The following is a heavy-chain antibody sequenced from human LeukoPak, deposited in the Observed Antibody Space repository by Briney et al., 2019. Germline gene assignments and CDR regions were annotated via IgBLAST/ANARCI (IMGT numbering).Heavy chain of an antibody. Sequence: ASVKVSCKASGYTFTSYGISWVRQAPGQGLEWMGGIIPIFGTANYAQKFQGRVTITADKSTSTAYMELSSLRSEDTAVYYCARERRVGVVVVAATPRYFQHWGQGTLVTVSS. J-gene: IGHJ1*01. CDR1: GYTFTSYG. D-gene: IGHD2-15*01. CDR3: ARERRVGVVVVAATPRYFQH. V-gene: IGHV1-69*06. CDR2: IIPIFGTA.